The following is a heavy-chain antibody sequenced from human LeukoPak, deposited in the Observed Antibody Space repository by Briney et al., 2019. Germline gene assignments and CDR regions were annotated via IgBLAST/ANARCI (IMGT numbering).Heavy chain of an antibody. V-gene: IGHV3-53*04. CDR2: IYTGGSK. CDR1: GFTVTRNY. Sequence: GGSLRLSCAASGFTVTRNYMSWVRQAPGKGLEWVAVIYTGGSKYYAASVKGRFTISRHNSKNTLYLQMNSLRTEDTAVYYCAGGDNFDFWGQGTLVTVSS. D-gene: IGHD2-21*01. J-gene: IGHJ4*02. CDR3: AGGDNFDF.